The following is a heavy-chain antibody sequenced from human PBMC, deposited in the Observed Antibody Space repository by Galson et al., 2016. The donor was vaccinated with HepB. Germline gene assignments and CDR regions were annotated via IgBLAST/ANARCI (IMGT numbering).Heavy chain of an antibody. V-gene: IGHV4-31*03. D-gene: IGHD1-1*01. CDR1: ADTISISGYF. CDR3: ARYGRWTGFDH. J-gene: IGHJ4*02. Sequence: TLSLTCTVSADTISISGYFWSWIRQHPGRGLEWIGYISHTGSAYFNPSLKSRVTISVDTSKNQFSLDLTSVTAAATAVYFCARYGRWTGFDHWSQGTLVTVSS. CDR2: ISHTGSA.